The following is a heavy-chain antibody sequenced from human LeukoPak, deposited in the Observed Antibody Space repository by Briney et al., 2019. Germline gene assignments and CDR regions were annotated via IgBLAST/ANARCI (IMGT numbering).Heavy chain of an antibody. CDR1: GFTFSVYA. V-gene: IGHV3-21*01. Sequence: PGGSLRLSCAASGFTFSVYAIHWVRQAPGKGLEWVSSISSTSSYIYYADSVKGRFTISRDNAQKSLYLQMNSLRAEDTAVYYCARVGYSSGWYFDYWGQGTLVTVSS. D-gene: IGHD6-19*01. CDR2: ISSTSSYI. J-gene: IGHJ4*02. CDR3: ARVGYSSGWYFDY.